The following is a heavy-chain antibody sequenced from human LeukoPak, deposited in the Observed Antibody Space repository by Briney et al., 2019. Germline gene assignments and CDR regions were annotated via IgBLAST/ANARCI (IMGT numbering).Heavy chain of an antibody. CDR1: GYTFTSYG. CDR3: AREDITMVRGVLRYYYMDV. CDR2: ISAYNGNT. Sequence: AASVKVSCKASGYTFTSYGISWVRQAPGQGLEWMGWISAYNGNTNYAQKLQGRVTMTTDTSTSTAYMELRSLRSDDTAVYYCAREDITMVRGVLRYYYMDVWGKGTTATISS. V-gene: IGHV1-18*01. D-gene: IGHD3-10*01. J-gene: IGHJ6*03.